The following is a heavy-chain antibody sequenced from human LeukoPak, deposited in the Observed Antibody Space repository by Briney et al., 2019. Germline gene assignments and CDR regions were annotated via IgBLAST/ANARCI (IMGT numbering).Heavy chain of an antibody. D-gene: IGHD3-10*01. CDR2: ISSSSRYT. J-gene: IGHJ3*02. Sequence: PGGSLRLSCAASGFTFSDYYMNWIRQAPGKGLEWVSYISSSSRYTNYADSVKGRFTISRDNAKNSLYLQMNSLRAEDTAVYYCARDPLWFGELGAFDIWGQGTMVTVSS. V-gene: IGHV3-11*06. CDR1: GFTFSDYY. CDR3: ARDPLWFGELGAFDI.